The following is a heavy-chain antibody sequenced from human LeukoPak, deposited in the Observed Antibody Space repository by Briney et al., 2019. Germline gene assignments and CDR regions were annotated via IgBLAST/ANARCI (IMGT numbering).Heavy chain of an antibody. V-gene: IGHV3-7*01. CDR1: GFSFTANW. Sequence: GGSLRLSCVASGFSFTANWMSWVRQAPGKGPEWVASIKEDGSEKYYGDSVSGRFTISRDNAKNSLYLQMDSLRVEDTAVYYCAQEGNWGQGTLVTVSS. J-gene: IGHJ4*02. CDR2: IKEDGSEK. CDR3: AQEGN.